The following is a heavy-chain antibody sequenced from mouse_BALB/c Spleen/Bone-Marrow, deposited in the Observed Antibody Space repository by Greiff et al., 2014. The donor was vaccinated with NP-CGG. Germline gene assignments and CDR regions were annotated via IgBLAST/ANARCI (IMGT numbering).Heavy chain of an antibody. D-gene: IGHD2-2*01. V-gene: IGHV14-3*02. CDR3: ASYVYGYYFDY. Sequence: EVQVVESGAGLVKPGASVKLSCTASGFNIKDTYMHWVKQRPEQGLEWIGRIDPANGNTKYDPKFQGKASITADTSSNTAYLQLSSLTSEDTAVYYCASYVYGYYFDYWGQGTTLTVSS. CDR1: GFNIKDTY. CDR2: IDPANGNT. J-gene: IGHJ2*01.